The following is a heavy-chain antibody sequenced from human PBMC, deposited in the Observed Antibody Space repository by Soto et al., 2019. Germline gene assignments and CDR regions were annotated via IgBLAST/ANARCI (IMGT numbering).Heavy chain of an antibody. CDR3: AKGYSFGFEF. V-gene: IGHV3-23*01. CDR2: TSGSGGST. D-gene: IGHD4-4*01. J-gene: IGHJ4*02. CDR1: GFTFSNYA. Sequence: HPGGSLRLSCAVSGFTFSNYAMSWVRQAPGKGLEWVSATSGSGGSTFYADSVKGRFTISRDNSKNTVSLQMSSLRAEDTAIYYCAKGYSFGFEFWGQGILVTVSS.